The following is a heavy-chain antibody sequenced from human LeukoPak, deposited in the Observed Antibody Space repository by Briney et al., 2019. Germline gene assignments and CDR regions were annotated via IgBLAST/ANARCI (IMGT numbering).Heavy chain of an antibody. J-gene: IGHJ6*03. CDR2: IYTSGST. Sequence: SETLSLTCTVSGGSVSSYYWSWIRQPAGKGLEWIGRIYTSGSTNYNPSLKSRVTMSVDTSKNQFSLKLSSVTAADTAVYYCARETGDGGYYYYMDVWGKGTTVTVSS. CDR1: GGSVSSYY. CDR3: ARETGDGGYYYYMDV. D-gene: IGHD7-27*01. V-gene: IGHV4-4*07.